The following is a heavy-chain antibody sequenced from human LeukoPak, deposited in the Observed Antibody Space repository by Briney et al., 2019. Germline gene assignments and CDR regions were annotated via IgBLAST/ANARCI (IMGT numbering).Heavy chain of an antibody. J-gene: IGHJ6*02. Sequence: GGSLRLSCAASGFTFSSYEMNWVRQAPGKGLEWVSFISNNGDTITYVDSVKGRFTISRDNAKNSLYLQMNSLRAEDTAVYYCARWYCSSTNCHSYYYGMDVWGQGTTVTVSS. CDR1: GFTFSSYE. CDR3: ARWYCSSTNCHSYYYGMDV. D-gene: IGHD2-2*01. CDR2: ISNNGDTI. V-gene: IGHV3-48*03.